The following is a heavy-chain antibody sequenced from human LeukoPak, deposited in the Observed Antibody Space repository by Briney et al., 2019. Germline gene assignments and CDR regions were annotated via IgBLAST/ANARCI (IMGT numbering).Heavy chain of an antibody. CDR1: GGSISSYY. J-gene: IGHJ4*02. CDR3: ARGSGVYSSGWYDFDY. Sequence: SETLSLTCTVSGGSISSYYWSWIRQPPGKGLEWIGHIYYSGSTNYNPSLKSRVTISVDTSKNQFSLKLSSVTAADTAVYYCARGSGVYSSGWYDFDYWGQGTLVTVSS. D-gene: IGHD6-19*01. CDR2: IYYSGST. V-gene: IGHV4-59*01.